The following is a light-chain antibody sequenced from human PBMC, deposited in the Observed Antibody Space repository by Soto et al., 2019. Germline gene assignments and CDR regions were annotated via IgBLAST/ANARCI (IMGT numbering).Light chain of an antibody. V-gene: IGKV3-11*01. CDR1: QSVSAY. CDR2: DVS. CDR3: QQRVHWLT. J-gene: IGKJ4*01. Sequence: EVVLTQFPASLSLSPGERATLSCGASQSVSAYLAWYQQKGGQAPRLLMYDVSNRAPGIPARFTGSGSGTDFTLTISSLEPEDSAVYFCQQRVHWLTFGGGTKLEIK.